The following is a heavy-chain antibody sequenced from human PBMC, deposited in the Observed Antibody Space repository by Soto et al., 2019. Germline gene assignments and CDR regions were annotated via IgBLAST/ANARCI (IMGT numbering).Heavy chain of an antibody. CDR3: ARHGSN. V-gene: IGHV4-39*01. Sequence: SETLSLTCTVSGVSISNSSYYWGWIRRPPGKVLEWIGTIYYSGITYYNPSLKSRVTIXXXXSXKXFXLXXXSVTAADTAVYYCARHGSNWGQGTLDTVSS. CDR1: GVSISNSSYY. J-gene: IGHJ4*02. CDR2: IYYSGIT.